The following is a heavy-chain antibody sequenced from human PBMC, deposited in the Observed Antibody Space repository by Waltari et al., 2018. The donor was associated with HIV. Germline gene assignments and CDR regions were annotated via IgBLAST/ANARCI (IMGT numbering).Heavy chain of an antibody. D-gene: IGHD2-21*01. V-gene: IGHV2-5*01. J-gene: IGHJ3*02. Sequence: QITLRESGPTLVRPTQTLTLTCNFSGFSLATSGVGVDWIRQAPGKAPEWLALIYWTNNKSYNPSLKSRVTITKDTSKNQVLFTLTNVDPADTATYYCAHSLPGKLYSYYFDTWGQGTPVSVSS. CDR1: GFSLATSGVG. CDR3: AHSLPGKLYSYYFDT. CDR2: IYWTNNK.